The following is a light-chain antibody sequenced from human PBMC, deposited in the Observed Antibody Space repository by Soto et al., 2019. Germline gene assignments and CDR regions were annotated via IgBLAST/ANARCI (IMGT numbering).Light chain of an antibody. CDR1: QSVSSTY. CDR2: VAS. Sequence: EIVLTQSPGTLSLSPGERATLSCRASQSVSSTYLAWYQHKPGQAPRLLICVASSRATGIPDRFSGGGSGTDFTLTISRVEPEDFAVYYCQQCGSSPWTFGQGTKVEIK. V-gene: IGKV3-20*01. J-gene: IGKJ1*01. CDR3: QQCGSSPWT.